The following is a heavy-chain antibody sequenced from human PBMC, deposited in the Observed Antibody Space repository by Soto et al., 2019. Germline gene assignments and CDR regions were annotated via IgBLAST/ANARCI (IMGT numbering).Heavy chain of an antibody. J-gene: IGHJ4*02. CDR2: FSVSGGST. V-gene: IGHV3-23*01. D-gene: IGHD3-9*01. CDR3: ARETNWLSIDY. Sequence: SCVAEGFTFRSCAMSGGSQGRGKGLERVSVFSVSGGSTYYADSVKGRFTISRDNSKNTLYLQMNSLRAEDTAVYYCARETNWLSIDYWGQGTLVTVSS. CDR1: GFTFRSCA.